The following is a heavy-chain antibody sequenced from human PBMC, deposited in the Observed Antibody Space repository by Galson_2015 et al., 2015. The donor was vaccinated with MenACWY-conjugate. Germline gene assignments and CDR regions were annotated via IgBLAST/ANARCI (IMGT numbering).Heavy chain of an antibody. D-gene: IGHD6-19*01. V-gene: IGHV3-13*01. Sequence: SLRLSCAASGFTFSSYWMHWVRQAPGKGLVWVSAIGTAGDTYYPGSVKGRFTISRENAKNSLYLQMNSLRAEDTAVYYCARGSSGWSVGAFDIWGQGTTVTVSS. CDR2: IGTAGDT. CDR3: ARGSSGWSVGAFDI. CDR1: GFTFSSYW. J-gene: IGHJ3*02.